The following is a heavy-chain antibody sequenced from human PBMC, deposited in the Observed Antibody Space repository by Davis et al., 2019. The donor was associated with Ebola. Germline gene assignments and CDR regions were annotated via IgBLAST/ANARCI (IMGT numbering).Heavy chain of an antibody. V-gene: IGHV3-21*01. D-gene: IGHD4-11*01. J-gene: IGHJ6*02. CDR2: ISSSSSYI. CDR1: GFTFSSYS. CDR3: ARKWSSNYGAYYYYGMDV. Sequence: GESLKISCAASGFTFSSYSMNWVRQAPGKGLEWVSSISSSSSYIYYADSVKGRFTISRDNAKNSLYLQMNSLRAEDTAVYYCARKWSSNYGAYYYYGMDVWGQGTTVTVSS.